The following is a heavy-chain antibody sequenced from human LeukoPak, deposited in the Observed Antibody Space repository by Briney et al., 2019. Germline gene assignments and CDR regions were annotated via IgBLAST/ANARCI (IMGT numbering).Heavy chain of an antibody. V-gene: IGHV4-4*07. Sequence: PSETLSLTCTVSGGSISSYYWSWIRQPAGKGLEWIGRIYTSGSTNYNPSLKSRVTMSVDTSKNQFSLKLSSVTAADTAVYYCARLLNSGSYYWFDPWGQGTLVTVSS. CDR3: ARLLNSGSYYWFDP. J-gene: IGHJ5*02. CDR2: IYTSGST. D-gene: IGHD1-26*01. CDR1: GGSISSYY.